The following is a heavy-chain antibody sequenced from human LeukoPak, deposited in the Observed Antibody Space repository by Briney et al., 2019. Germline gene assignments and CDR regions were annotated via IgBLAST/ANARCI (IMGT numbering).Heavy chain of an antibody. Sequence: SETLSLTCTVSGDSINNYYWTWIRQSPGKALEWIGHIYFSGSSNYNPSLKSRITISLDTSKNRFSLTLRSVTAADTAVYYCAGDQEGYYGMDLWGQGTTVTVSS. CDR3: AGDQEGYYGMDL. J-gene: IGHJ6*02. CDR2: IYFSGSS. V-gene: IGHV4-59*01. CDR1: GDSINNYY.